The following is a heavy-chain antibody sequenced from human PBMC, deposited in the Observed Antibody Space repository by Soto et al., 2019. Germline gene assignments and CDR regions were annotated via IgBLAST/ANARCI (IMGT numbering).Heavy chain of an antibody. CDR1: GYTFTSYY. J-gene: IGHJ6*03. CDR3: ASIGYCSGGSCYNASAYYYMDV. CDR2: INPSGGST. Sequence: ASVKVSCKASGYTFTSYYMHWVRQAPGQGLEWMGIINPSGGSTSYAQKFQGRVTMTRDTSTSTVYMELSSLRSEDTAVYYCASIGYCSGGSCYNASAYYYMDVWGKGTTVTVSS. D-gene: IGHD2-15*01. V-gene: IGHV1-46*03.